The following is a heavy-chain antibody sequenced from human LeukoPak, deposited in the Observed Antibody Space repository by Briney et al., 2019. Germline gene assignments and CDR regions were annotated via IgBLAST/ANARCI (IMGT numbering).Heavy chain of an antibody. CDR1: GYTFISYG. CDR2: ISAYNGNT. V-gene: IGHV1-18*01. Sequence: GASVKVSCKASGYTFISYGISWVRQAPGQGLEWMGWISAYNGNTNYAQKLQGRVTMTTDTSTSTAYMELRSLRSDDTAVYYCARDRRYCGGDCYWLTANYWGQGTLVTVSS. CDR3: ARDRRYCGGDCYWLTANY. D-gene: IGHD2-21*02. J-gene: IGHJ4*02.